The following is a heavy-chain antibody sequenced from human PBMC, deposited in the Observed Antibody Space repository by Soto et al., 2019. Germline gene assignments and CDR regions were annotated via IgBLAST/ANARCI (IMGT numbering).Heavy chain of an antibody. CDR1: SASLSSSTYY. D-gene: IGHD1-7*01. CDR2: IYYSGST. Sequence: SETLSLTCSVSSASLSSSTYYWSWIRQPPGRGPEWIGSIYYSGSTYYNPSLKSRVTISVDTSKNQLSLKLSSVTAADTAVYYCARHGTILAAAPGRYWGQGTLVTVSS. CDR3: ARHGTILAAAPGRY. J-gene: IGHJ4*02. V-gene: IGHV4-39*01.